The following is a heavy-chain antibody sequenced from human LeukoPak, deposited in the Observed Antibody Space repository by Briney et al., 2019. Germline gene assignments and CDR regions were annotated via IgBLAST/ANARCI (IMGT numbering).Heavy chain of an antibody. Sequence: PGGSLRLSCAASGFTVSSNYMSWVRQAPGKGLEWVSVIYSGGSTYYADSVKGRFTISRDNSKNTLYLQMNSLRAEDTAVYYCARGIAAAGKGYYYHYGMDVWGQGTTVTVSS. CDR2: IYSGGST. D-gene: IGHD6-13*01. V-gene: IGHV3-53*01. CDR1: GFTVSSNY. J-gene: IGHJ6*02. CDR3: ARGIAAAGKGYYYHYGMDV.